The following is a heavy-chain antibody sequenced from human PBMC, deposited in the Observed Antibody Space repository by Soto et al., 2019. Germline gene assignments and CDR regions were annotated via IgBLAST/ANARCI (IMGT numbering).Heavy chain of an antibody. D-gene: IGHD6-19*01. CDR1: GFTFSSYS. Sequence: GESLKISCAASGFTFSSYSMNWVRQAPGKGLEWVSSISSSSSYIYYADSVKGRFTISRDNAKNSLYLQMNSLRAEDTAVYYRASRNPGYSSGWYKGENAFDIWGQGTMVTVSS. CDR2: ISSSSSYI. V-gene: IGHV3-21*01. CDR3: ASRNPGYSSGWYKGENAFDI. J-gene: IGHJ3*02.